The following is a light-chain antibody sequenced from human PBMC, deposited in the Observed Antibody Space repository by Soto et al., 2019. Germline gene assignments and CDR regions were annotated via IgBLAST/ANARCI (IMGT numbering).Light chain of an antibody. CDR3: QQYNNWPLT. CDR1: QSDSSN. Sequence: EIVMTQSPATLSVSPGERATLSCRASQSDSSNLAWYQQKPGQAPRLLIYASSTRATGIPARFSGSESGTEFTLTISSLQSEDFAVYYCQQYNNWPLTFGGGTKVEIK. CDR2: ASS. J-gene: IGKJ4*01. V-gene: IGKV3-15*01.